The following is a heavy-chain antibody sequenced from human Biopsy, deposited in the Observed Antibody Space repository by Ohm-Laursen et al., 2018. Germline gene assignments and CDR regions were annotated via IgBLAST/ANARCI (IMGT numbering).Heavy chain of an antibody. D-gene: IGHD6-19*01. J-gene: IGHJ4*02. V-gene: IGHV4-61*01. CDR3: ARGRRTSGWAYFDN. Sequence: GTLSLTWTVSGDSLTSGPENWSWIRQSPGQGLEYIGFIYSGGNTNYNPSLKNRVTMSVDTSKNQFYLKLYSVTAADTAVYYCARGRRTSGWAYFDNWGQGALVIVSP. CDR1: GDSLTSGPEN. CDR2: IYSGGNT.